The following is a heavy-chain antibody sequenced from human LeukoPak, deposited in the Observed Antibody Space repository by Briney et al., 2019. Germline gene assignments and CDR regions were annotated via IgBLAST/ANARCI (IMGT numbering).Heavy chain of an antibody. V-gene: IGHV1-69*13. Sequence: GASVKVSCKASGGSFSSHTISWVRQAPGQGLEWMGGIIPIFGTANYAQKFQGRVTITADESTSTAYMELSSLRSEDTAVYYCARDRGHGYSGYDYWGQGTLVTVSS. CDR1: GGSFSSHT. J-gene: IGHJ4*02. CDR3: ARDRGHGYSGYDY. CDR2: IIPIFGTA. D-gene: IGHD5-12*01.